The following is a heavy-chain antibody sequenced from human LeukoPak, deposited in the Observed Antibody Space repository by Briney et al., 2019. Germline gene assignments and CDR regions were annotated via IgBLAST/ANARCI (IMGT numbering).Heavy chain of an antibody. D-gene: IGHD5-18*01. CDR3: ARGYNYAFDY. V-gene: IGHV4-34*01. J-gene: IGHJ4*02. Sequence: PSETLSLTCAVYGGSFSGYYWSWIRQPPGKGLEWIGEINHSGSTNYNPSLKSRVTISVDTSKNQFSLKLSSVTAADAAVYYCARGYNYAFDYWGQGTLVTVSS. CDR2: INHSGST. CDR1: GGSFSGYY.